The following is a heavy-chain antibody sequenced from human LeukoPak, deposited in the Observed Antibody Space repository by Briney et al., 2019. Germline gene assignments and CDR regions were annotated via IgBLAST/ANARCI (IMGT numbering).Heavy chain of an antibody. CDR3: ARYRYYYGSGSSYYYMDV. CDR1: GYTFTRYG. V-gene: IGHV1-18*01. Sequence: ASVKVSCKASGYTFTRYGINWVRQAPGQRLEWMGWINAYNSNTYYAQKLQGRVTMTTDTSTSTVYMELSSLRSEDTAVYYCARYRYYYGSGSSYYYMDVWGKGTTVTISS. D-gene: IGHD3-10*01. CDR2: INAYNSNT. J-gene: IGHJ6*03.